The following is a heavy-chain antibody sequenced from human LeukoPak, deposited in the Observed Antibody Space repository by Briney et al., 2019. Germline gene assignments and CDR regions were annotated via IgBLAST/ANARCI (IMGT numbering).Heavy chain of an antibody. CDR2: IKQDGSDK. V-gene: IGHV3-7*01. CDR1: GFTFSSYW. D-gene: IGHD2-8*01. CDR3: ARDSAVSSFDY. Sequence: PGGSLRLSCAASGFTFSSYWMSWVRQAPGKGLEWVANIKQDGSDKYYVDSAKGRFTISRDNAKNSLYLQMNSLRAEDTAVYYCARDSAVSSFDYWGQGTLVTVSS. J-gene: IGHJ4*02.